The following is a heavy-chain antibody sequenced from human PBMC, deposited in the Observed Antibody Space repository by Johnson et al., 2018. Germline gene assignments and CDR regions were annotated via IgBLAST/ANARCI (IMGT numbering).Heavy chain of an antibody. J-gene: IGHJ1*01. D-gene: IGHD3-10*01. V-gene: IGHV3-72*01. CDR3: VCASGITYPYFQK. Sequence: VQLQESGPGLVKASETLSVTCTVPGGFISGYYWSLLRQPPGKGLEWVGRVRDKSNSYTTEYAASVKGRFTISRDDSQNSLYLRMNSLKTEDTAVYHCVCASGITYPYFQKWGQGSLVTVSS. CDR2: VRDKSNSYTT. CDR1: GGFISGYY.